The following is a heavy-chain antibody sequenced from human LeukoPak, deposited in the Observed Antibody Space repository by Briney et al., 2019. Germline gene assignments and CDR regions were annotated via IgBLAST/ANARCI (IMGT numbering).Heavy chain of an antibody. CDR1: GFTFSSYW. Sequence: PGASLRLSCAASGFTFSSYWMHWVRQAAGKGLVWVSRINIDGSITSYADSVKGRFTISRDNAKNTLYLQMNSLRAEDSAVYYCARDLLGAWGQGTLVTVSS. CDR2: INIDGSIT. V-gene: IGHV3-74*01. CDR3: ARDLLGA. J-gene: IGHJ5*02.